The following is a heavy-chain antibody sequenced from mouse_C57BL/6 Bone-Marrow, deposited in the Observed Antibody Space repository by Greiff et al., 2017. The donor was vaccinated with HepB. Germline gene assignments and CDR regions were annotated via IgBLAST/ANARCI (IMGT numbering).Heavy chain of an antibody. CDR3: ASPAYYSNYVYYAMDY. CDR2: IWSGGST. CDR1: GFSLTSYG. J-gene: IGHJ4*01. Sequence: VQLQQSGPGLVQPSQSLSITCTVSGFSLTSYGVHWVRQSPGKGLEWLGVIWSGGSTDYNAAFISRLSISKDNSKSQVFFKMNSLQADDTAIYYCASPAYYSNYVYYAMDYWGQGTSVTVSS. D-gene: IGHD2-5*01. V-gene: IGHV2-2*01.